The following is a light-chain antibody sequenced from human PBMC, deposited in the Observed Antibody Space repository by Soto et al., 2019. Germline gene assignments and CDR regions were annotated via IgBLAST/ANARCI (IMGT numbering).Light chain of an antibody. V-gene: IGKV3-20*01. CDR3: QQYGSSSWT. Sequence: EIVLTQSPGTPSLSRGKRPTLSCSASQSISSSYLAWYQQRPGQAPRLLIYGASSRATGIPDRFSGSGSGTEFTLTISRLEPEDFAVYYCQQYGSSSWTFGQGTKVDIK. CDR1: QSISSSY. CDR2: GAS. J-gene: IGKJ1*01.